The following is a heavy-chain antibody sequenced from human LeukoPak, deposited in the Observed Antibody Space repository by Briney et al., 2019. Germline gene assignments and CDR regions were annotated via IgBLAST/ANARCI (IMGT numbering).Heavy chain of an antibody. J-gene: IGHJ4*02. Sequence: SETLSLTCTVSGGSIGSSYYYWGWIRQPPGRGLEWIGSIYYSGSTYYNPSLKSRVTISEDTSKNQFSLKLNSVTAADTAVYYCARHRIAARGSFDYWGQGTLVTVSS. V-gene: IGHV4-39*01. CDR2: IYYSGST. CDR3: ARHRIAARGSFDY. CDR1: GGSIGSSYYY. D-gene: IGHD6-6*01.